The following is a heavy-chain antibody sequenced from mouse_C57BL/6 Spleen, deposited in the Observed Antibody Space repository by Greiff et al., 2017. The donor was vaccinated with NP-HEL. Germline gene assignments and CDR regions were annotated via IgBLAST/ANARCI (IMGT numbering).Heavy chain of an antibody. CDR3: AIITTGAMDY. CDR2: INPNNDGT. CDR1: GYTFTDYN. V-gene: IGHV1-22*01. D-gene: IGHD1-1*01. J-gene: IGHJ4*01. Sequence: EVQLQQSGPELVKPGASVKMSCKASGYTFTDYNMHWVKQSHGKSLEWIGYINPNNDGTSYNQKFKGKATLTVNKSSSTAYMELRSLTSEDSAVYYCAIITTGAMDYWGQGTSVTVSS.